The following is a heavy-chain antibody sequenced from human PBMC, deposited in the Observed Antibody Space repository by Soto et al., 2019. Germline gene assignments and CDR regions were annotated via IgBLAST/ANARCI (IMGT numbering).Heavy chain of an antibody. CDR2: ISGSGGST. CDR1: GFTFSIYA. D-gene: IGHD2-15*01. CDR3: AKASPPRYCSGGSCYICYFDY. Sequence: EVQLLESGGGLVQPGGSLRPSFAASGFTFSIYAMSWVRQAPGKGLEWVSAISGSGGSTYYADSVKGRFTISRDNSKNTLYLQRNSLRAEDTAVYYCAKASPPRYCSGGSCYICYFDYWGQGTLVTVSS. J-gene: IGHJ4*02. V-gene: IGHV3-23*01.